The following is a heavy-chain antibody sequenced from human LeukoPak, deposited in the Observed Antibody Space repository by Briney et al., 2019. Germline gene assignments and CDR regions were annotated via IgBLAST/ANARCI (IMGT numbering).Heavy chain of an antibody. CDR2: IYYSGST. J-gene: IGHJ4*02. CDR3: ARNFYASSGYYLDDFYFDF. Sequence: NPSETLSLTCTVFGAYIISDTYYWGWIRQPPGKGLEWIGSIYYSGSTYYSPSLKSRVTMSVDTSTHQFSLKLISVTAADTALYYCARNFYASSGYYLDDFYFDFWGQGTLVTVSS. V-gene: IGHV4-39*07. D-gene: IGHD3-22*01. CDR1: GAYIISDTYY.